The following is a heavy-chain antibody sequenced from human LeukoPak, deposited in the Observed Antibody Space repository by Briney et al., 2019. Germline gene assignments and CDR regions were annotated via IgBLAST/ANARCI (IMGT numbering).Heavy chain of an antibody. Sequence: SETLSLTCTVSGGSISSYYWSWIRQPPGKGLEWIGYIYYSGSTNYNPSLKSRVTVSVDTSKNQFSLKLSSVTAADTAVYYCARHDSGSYPLDYWGQGVLVTVSS. CDR1: GGSISSYY. CDR2: IYYSGST. D-gene: IGHD1-26*01. V-gene: IGHV4-59*08. J-gene: IGHJ4*02. CDR3: ARHDSGSYPLDY.